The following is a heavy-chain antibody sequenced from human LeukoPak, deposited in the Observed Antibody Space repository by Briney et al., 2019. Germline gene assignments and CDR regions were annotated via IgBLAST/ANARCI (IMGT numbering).Heavy chain of an antibody. Sequence: SETLSLTCTVSGGSISSGDYYWGWIGPPPGKGLVWIGYIYYSGRTYYNPSLKSRVTISVDTSKNQFSLKLSSVTAADTAVYYCARRAIAAASTGWYFDLWGRGTLVTVSS. D-gene: IGHD6-13*01. V-gene: IGHV4-30-4*01. CDR1: GGSISSGDYY. J-gene: IGHJ2*01. CDR2: IYYSGRT. CDR3: ARRAIAAASTGWYFDL.